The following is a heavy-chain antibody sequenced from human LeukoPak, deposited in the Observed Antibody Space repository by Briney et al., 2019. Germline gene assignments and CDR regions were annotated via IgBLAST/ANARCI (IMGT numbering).Heavy chain of an antibody. V-gene: IGHV3-30*03. D-gene: IGHD2-15*01. CDR3: AREDGYCSGGNCYSYFVS. CDR1: GFTFSSYG. J-gene: IGHJ4*02. Sequence: GGSLRLSCAASGFTFSSYGMHWVRQAPGKGLEWVAVISYDGSNEYYADSVKGRFTITRDNARNSLFLQMNSLRAEDTAVYYCAREDGYCSGGNCYSYFVSWGQGTLVTVSS. CDR2: ISYDGSNE.